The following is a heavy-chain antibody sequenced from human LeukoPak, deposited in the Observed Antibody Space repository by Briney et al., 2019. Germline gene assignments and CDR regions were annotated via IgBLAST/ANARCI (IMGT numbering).Heavy chain of an antibody. CDR1: GFTFSSYG. J-gene: IGHJ6*03. CDR2: ISGSGGST. D-gene: IGHD5-18*01. V-gene: IGHV3-23*01. Sequence: GGSLRLSCAASGFTFSSYGMSWVRQAPGKGLEWVSAISGSGGSTYYADSVKGRFTISRDNAKNSLYLQMNSLRAEDTAVYYCARDQADTDVDYCYYMDVWGKGTTVTISS. CDR3: ARDQADTDVDYCYYMDV.